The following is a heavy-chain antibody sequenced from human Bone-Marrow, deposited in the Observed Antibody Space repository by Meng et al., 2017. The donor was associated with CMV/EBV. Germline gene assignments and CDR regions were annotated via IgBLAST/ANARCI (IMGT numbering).Heavy chain of an antibody. CDR2: IYYSGST. CDR1: GGSISSYY. Sequence: GSLRLSCTVSGGSISSYYWSWIRQPPGKGLEWIGYIYYSGSTNYNPSHKSRVTISVDTSKKQFTLKLSFVTAADTAVYYCARSEGDIVVVPAAIGPPGMDVWGQGTTVTVSS. D-gene: IGHD2-2*01. J-gene: IGHJ6*02. CDR3: ARSEGDIVVVPAAIGPPGMDV. V-gene: IGHV4-59*01.